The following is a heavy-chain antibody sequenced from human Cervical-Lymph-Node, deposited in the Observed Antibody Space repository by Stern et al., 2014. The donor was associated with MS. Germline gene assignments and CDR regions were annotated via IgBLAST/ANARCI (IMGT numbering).Heavy chain of an antibody. CDR2: ISGSGRSS. J-gene: IGHJ5*02. CDR3: ARYSGSGTWFDP. Sequence: VQLVASGGGLARPGGSLRLSCAASGFTFSNYVLTWVRQAPGKGLEWVASISGSGRSSYYADSVQGRFAISTDNSSNTVNLQMSSLRADDTAIYYCARYSGSGTWFDPWGQGTLVTVSS. CDR1: GFTFSNYV. D-gene: IGHD3-10*01. V-gene: IGHV3-23*04.